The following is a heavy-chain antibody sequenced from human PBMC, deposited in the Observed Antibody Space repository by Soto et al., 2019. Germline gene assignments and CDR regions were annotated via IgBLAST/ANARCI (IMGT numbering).Heavy chain of an antibody. Sequence: QVQLQQWGAGLLKPSETLSLTCAVYGGSFSGYYWSWIRQPPGKGLEWIGEINHSGSTTYNPSLKSRVTVAVDTAKNQFSLKLSSVAAPDTAVYYCARGASMVRGVSKTDYWGQGTLVTVSS. CDR2: INHSGST. D-gene: IGHD3-10*01. CDR3: ARGASMVRGVSKTDY. CDR1: GGSFSGYY. J-gene: IGHJ4*02. V-gene: IGHV4-34*01.